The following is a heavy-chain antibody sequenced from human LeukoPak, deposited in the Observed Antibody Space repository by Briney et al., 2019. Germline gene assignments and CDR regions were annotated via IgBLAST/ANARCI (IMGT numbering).Heavy chain of an antibody. V-gene: IGHV3-30-3*01. CDR1: GFTFSSYA. CDR2: ISYDGSNK. J-gene: IGHJ1*01. Sequence: GGSLRLSCAASGFTFSSYAMHWVRQAPGKGLEWVAVISYDGSNKYYADSVKGRFTISRDNSENTVYLQMTSLRVEDTAEYYCAKTFYSGSGSELPHHWGQGTLVTVSS. CDR3: AKTFYSGSGSELPHH. D-gene: IGHD3-10*01.